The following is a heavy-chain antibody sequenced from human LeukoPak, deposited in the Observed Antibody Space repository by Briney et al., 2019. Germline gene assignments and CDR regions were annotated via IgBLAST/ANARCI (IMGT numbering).Heavy chain of an antibody. D-gene: IGHD5-18*01. V-gene: IGHV4-34*01. CDR1: GGSFSGYY. CDR2: INHSGST. Sequence: PSETLSLTCAVYGGSFSGYYWSWIRQPPGKGLEWIGEINHSGSTNYNPSLKSRVTISVDTSKNQFSLKLSSVTAADTAVYYCARGGGYSYGYGSTPFDYWGQGTLVTVSS. J-gene: IGHJ4*02. CDR3: ARGGGYSYGYGSTPFDY.